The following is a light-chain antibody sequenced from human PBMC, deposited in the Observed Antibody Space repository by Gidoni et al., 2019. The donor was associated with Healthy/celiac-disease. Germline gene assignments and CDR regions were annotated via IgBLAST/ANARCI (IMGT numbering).Light chain of an antibody. CDR3: QQYSSSPPYT. Sequence: EIVLTQSPGALSLSPGERATLSCRASQSVSSSYLAWYQQKPGQAPRLRIYGASSRATDIPDRFSGSGSGTCFTITISRLEPEDFAVYYCQQYSSSPPYTFGQGTKLEIK. J-gene: IGKJ2*01. CDR2: GAS. CDR1: QSVSSSY. V-gene: IGKV3-20*01.